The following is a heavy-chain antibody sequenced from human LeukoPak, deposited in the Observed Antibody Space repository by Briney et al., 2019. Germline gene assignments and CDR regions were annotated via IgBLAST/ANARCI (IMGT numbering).Heavy chain of an antibody. D-gene: IGHD3-9*01. Sequence: GASVKVSCKASGYTFTSYDINWVRQATGQGLEWMGWMNPNSGNTGYAQKFQGRVTITADESTSTAYMELSSLRSEDTAVYYCARDMPVRYFDWPHPYYFDYRGQGTLVTVSS. CDR2: MNPNSGNT. J-gene: IGHJ4*02. CDR1: GYTFTSYD. V-gene: IGHV1-8*01. CDR3: ARDMPVRYFDWPHPYYFDY.